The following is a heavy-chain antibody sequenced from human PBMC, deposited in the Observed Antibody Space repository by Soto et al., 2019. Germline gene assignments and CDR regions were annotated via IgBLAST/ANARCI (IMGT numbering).Heavy chain of an antibody. J-gene: IGHJ6*04. CDR1: GFTFSNYV. D-gene: IGHD3-3*01. V-gene: IGHV3-23*01. Sequence: EVQLLESGGGLVQPGGSLRLSCAASGFTFSNYVMGWVRQAPGQGLEWVSAVTGGGGNTYHADSVQGRFAISRDNSKNTLNLQMNSLRAEDTAVYYCVKDRSSSTILGVVISVDVWGKGTTVTVSS. CDR3: VKDRSSSTILGVVISVDV. CDR2: VTGGGGNT.